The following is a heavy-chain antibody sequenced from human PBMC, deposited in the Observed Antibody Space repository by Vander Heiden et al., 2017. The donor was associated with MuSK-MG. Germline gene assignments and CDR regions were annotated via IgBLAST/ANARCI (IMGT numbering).Heavy chain of an antibody. D-gene: IGHD3-10*01. J-gene: IGHJ4*02. CDR2: IIPIFGTA. V-gene: IGHV1-69*01. Sequence: QVQLVQSGAEVKKPGSSVKVSCKASGGTFSRYAIRWVRHAPGQGLELMGVIIPIFGTANYAQKFQGRVTITADDSTSTAYMELSSLRSEDTAVYYCAYGRAPPPYVSGSYYNTYYFDYWGQGTLVTVSS. CDR3: AYGRAPPPYVSGSYYNTYYFDY. CDR1: GGTFSRYA.